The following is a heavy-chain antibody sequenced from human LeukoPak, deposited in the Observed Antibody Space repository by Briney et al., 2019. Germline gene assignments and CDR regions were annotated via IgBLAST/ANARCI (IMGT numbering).Heavy chain of an antibody. Sequence: PGGSLRLSCVASGFTFSSRDWMTWVRQAPGKGLEWVANIKQDGSEKNYVDSVKGRFTISRDNAKNSVDLQMNSLRVEDTAVYYCAKDPSGYPTNFDYWGQGTLVTVSS. CDR2: IKQDGSEK. V-gene: IGHV3-7*01. J-gene: IGHJ4*02. CDR1: GFTFSSRDW. D-gene: IGHD3-3*01. CDR3: AKDPSGYPTNFDY.